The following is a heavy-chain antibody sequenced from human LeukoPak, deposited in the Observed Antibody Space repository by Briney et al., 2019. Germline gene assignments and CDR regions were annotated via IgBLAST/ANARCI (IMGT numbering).Heavy chain of an antibody. D-gene: IGHD6-6*01. CDR2: FDPEDGET. CDR3: ATGEYSSSSDAFDI. CDR1: GYTLTELS. V-gene: IGHV1-24*01. J-gene: IGHJ3*02. Sequence: GASVKVSCKVSGYTLTELSMHWVRQAPGKGLEWMGGFDPEDGETIYAQKFQGRVTMTEDTSTDTAYMELSSLRSEDTAVYYCATGEYSSSSDAFDIWGQGTMVTVSS.